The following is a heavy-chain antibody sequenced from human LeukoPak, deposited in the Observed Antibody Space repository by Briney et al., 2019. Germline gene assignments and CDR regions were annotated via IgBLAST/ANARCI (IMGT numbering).Heavy chain of an antibody. Sequence: QPGGSLRLSRAASGFTFSSYSMNWVRQAPGKGLEWGSVIYSGGSTYYADSVKGRFTISRDNSKNTLYLQMNSLRAEDTAVYYCARDSVTIFGVHYFDYWGQGTLVAVSS. J-gene: IGHJ4*02. CDR3: ARDSVTIFGVHYFDY. CDR2: IYSGGST. CDR1: GFTFSSYS. V-gene: IGHV3-53*05. D-gene: IGHD3-3*01.